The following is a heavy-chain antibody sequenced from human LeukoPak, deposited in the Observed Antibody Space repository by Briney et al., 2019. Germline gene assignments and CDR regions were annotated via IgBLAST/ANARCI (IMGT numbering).Heavy chain of an antibody. Sequence: PGGSLRLSCAASGFTFDDYAMHWVRQAPGKGLEWVSLISGDGGSTYYADSVKGRFTISRDNSKNSLYLQMNSLRTEDTALYYCAKDLYRGYSSGWYYYYYYGMDVWGQGTTVTVSS. J-gene: IGHJ6*02. V-gene: IGHV3-43*02. D-gene: IGHD6-19*01. CDR1: GFTFDDYA. CDR2: ISGDGGST. CDR3: AKDLYRGYSSGWYYYYYYGMDV.